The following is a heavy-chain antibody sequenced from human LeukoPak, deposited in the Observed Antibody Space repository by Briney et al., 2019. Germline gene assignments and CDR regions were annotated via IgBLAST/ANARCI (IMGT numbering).Heavy chain of an antibody. Sequence: PGRSLRLSCAASGFTFSSYGMHWVRQAPGKGLEWVAVIWYDGSNKYYADSVKGRFTVSRDNSKKTLYLQMNSLRVEDTALYYCAKDLYSGSSGSIYYFDYWGQGTLVTVSS. CDR2: IWYDGSNK. CDR1: GFTFSSYG. CDR3: AKDLYSGSSGSIYYFDY. D-gene: IGHD1-26*01. V-gene: IGHV3-33*06. J-gene: IGHJ4*02.